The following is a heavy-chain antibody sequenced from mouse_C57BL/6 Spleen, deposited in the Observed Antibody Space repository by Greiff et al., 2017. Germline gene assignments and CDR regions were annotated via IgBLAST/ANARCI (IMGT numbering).Heavy chain of an antibody. CDR3: ARRGKGNAMDY. CDR1: GYTFTDYN. Sequence: EVQLQESGPELVKPGASVKMSCKASGYTFTDYNMHWVKQSHGTSLEWIGYINPNNGGTSSNQKFKGKATLTVNKSSSTAYMELRSLTSEDSAVYYCARRGKGNAMDYWGQGTSVTVSA. V-gene: IGHV1-22*01. CDR2: INPNNGGT. J-gene: IGHJ4*01.